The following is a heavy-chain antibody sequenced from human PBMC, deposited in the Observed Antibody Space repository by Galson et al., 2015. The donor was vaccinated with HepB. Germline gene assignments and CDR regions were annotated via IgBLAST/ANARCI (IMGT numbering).Heavy chain of an antibody. CDR1: GYKFTSYY. J-gene: IGHJ2*01. D-gene: IGHD2-2*02. CDR3: VRLPVAIFNWYFDL. CDR2: INPSGGST. V-gene: IGHV1-46*01. Sequence: SVKVSCKASGYKFTSYYMHWVRQAPGQGLEWMGIINPSGGSTDYAQKFRGRLTMTRDTSTSTVFMELSSLRSEDTAVYYCVRLPVAIFNWYFDLWGRCTLVTVSS.